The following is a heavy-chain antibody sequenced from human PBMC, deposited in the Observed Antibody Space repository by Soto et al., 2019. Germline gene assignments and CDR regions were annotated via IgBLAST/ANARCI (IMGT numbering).Heavy chain of an antibody. D-gene: IGHD6-19*01. J-gene: IGHJ6*02. CDR2: ISGSGGST. Sequence: EVQLLESGGGLVQPGGSLRLSCAASGFTFSSYAMSWVRQAPGKGLEWVSAISGSGGSTYYADSVKGRFTISRDNSKNTLYLQMNSLRGEDTAVYYCAKGEGNSSGWYPYYYYYYGMDVWGPGTTVTVSS. CDR1: GFTFSSYA. CDR3: AKGEGNSSGWYPYYYYYYGMDV. V-gene: IGHV3-23*01.